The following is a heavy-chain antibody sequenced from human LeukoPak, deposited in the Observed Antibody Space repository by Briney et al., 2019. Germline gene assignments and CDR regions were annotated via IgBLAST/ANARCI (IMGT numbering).Heavy chain of an antibody. CDR3: AREAPPGATPHFDY. Sequence: GASVKVSCKASGGTFSSYAISWVRQAPGQGLEWMGRIIPILGIANYAQKFQGRVTITADKSTSTAYMELSSLRSEDTAVYYCAREAPPGATPHFDYWGQGTLVTVSS. V-gene: IGHV1-69*04. J-gene: IGHJ4*02. CDR2: IIPILGIA. D-gene: IGHD1-26*01. CDR1: GGTFSSYA.